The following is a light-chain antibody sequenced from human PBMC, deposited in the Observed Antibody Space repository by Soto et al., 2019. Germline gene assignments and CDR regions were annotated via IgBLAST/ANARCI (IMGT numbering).Light chain of an antibody. Sequence: EIVLTQSPGTLSLSPGERATLSCRASQSVSSSYLAWYQQKPGQAPRLLIYGASSRATGIPDRFSGSGSGTDFTLIISRPEPEDFAVYYCQQYGSSPPVTFGQGTKVEIK. V-gene: IGKV3-20*01. CDR2: GAS. CDR1: QSVSSSY. CDR3: QQYGSSPPVT. J-gene: IGKJ1*01.